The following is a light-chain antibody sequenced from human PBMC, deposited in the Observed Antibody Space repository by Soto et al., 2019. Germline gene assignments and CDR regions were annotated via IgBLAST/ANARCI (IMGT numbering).Light chain of an antibody. V-gene: IGLV2-14*01. CDR1: SSDVGGYNY. Sequence: QSVLTQPASVSGSPGQSIAISCTGTSSDVGGYNYVSWYQQHPGKAPKLLLYDVSSRPSGVSNRFSGSKSANTASLTISGLQAEDEADYFCSSYTTSSSYVFGTGTKLTVL. J-gene: IGLJ1*01. CDR2: DVS. CDR3: SSYTTSSSYV.